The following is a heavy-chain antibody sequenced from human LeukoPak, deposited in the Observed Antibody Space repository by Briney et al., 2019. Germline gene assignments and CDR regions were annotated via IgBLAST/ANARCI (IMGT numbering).Heavy chain of an antibody. V-gene: IGHV4-34*01. Sequence: PTESLSLACALYGGSFSGYYWSWIRQPPGKGLEWIGAINHSGSTNYNPSLKSRVTISVDTSKNQFSLKLSSVTAADTAVYYCAREETTPGIAAAGTSVNWFDPGGQGTLVTVSS. D-gene: IGHD6-13*01. J-gene: IGHJ5*02. CDR2: INHSGST. CDR1: GGSFSGYY. CDR3: AREETTPGIAAAGTSVNWFDP.